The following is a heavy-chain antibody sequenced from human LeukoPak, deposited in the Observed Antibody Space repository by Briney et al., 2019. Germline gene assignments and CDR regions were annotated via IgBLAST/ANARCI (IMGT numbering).Heavy chain of an antibody. V-gene: IGHV3-23*01. D-gene: IGHD2-15*01. J-gene: IGHJ5*02. CDR1: GFTFSSYA. CDR2: ISGSGGST. Sequence: QAGGSLRLSCAASGFTFSSYAMSWVRQAPGKGLEWVSSISGSGGSTYYADSVKGRFTISRDNSKNTLYLQMNSLRAEDTAVYYCAKDGVFGCSGGSCYSGDPWGQGTLVTVSS. CDR3: AKDGVFGCSGGSCYSGDP.